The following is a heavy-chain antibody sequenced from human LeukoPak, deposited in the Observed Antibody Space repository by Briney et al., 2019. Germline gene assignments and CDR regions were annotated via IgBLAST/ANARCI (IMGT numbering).Heavy chain of an antibody. D-gene: IGHD3-3*01. CDR3: ARGLAYYDFWSGPGGYYYMDV. V-gene: IGHV4-34*01. Sequence: SETLSLTCAVYGGSFSGYYWSWIRQPPGKGLEWIGEINHSGSTNYNPSLKSRVTISVDTSKNQFSLRLSSVTAADTAVYYCARGLAYYDFWSGPGGYYYMDVWGKGTTVTVSS. J-gene: IGHJ6*03. CDR2: INHSGST. CDR1: GGSFSGYY.